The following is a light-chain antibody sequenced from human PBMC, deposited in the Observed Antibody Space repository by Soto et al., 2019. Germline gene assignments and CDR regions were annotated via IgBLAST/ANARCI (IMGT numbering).Light chain of an antibody. CDR1: GSDVGGYNY. CDR3: CSYAGRYTDV. V-gene: IGLV2-11*01. Sequence: QSALTQPRSVSGSPGQSVTISCTGTGSDVGGYNYVSWYQQYPDKAPKVMIYDVSKRPAGVPDRFSGSKSGNTASLTISGLQAEDEADYYCCSYAGRYTDVFGTGTKVTVL. CDR2: DVS. J-gene: IGLJ1*01.